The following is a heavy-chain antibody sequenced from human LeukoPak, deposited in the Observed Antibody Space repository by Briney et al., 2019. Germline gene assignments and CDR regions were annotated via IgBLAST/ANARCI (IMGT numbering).Heavy chain of an antibody. Sequence: GGSLRLSCAASGFTFSTYAMTWVRHAPGKGLDWVSAISGGGATYYADSVKARFTISRDNSKNTLYLQMNSLRADDTAVYYCARVGKAARSEWFDPWGQGTLVTVSS. CDR3: ARVGKAARSEWFDP. J-gene: IGHJ5*02. D-gene: IGHD6-6*01. V-gene: IGHV3-23*01. CDR2: ISGGGAT. CDR1: GFTFSTYA.